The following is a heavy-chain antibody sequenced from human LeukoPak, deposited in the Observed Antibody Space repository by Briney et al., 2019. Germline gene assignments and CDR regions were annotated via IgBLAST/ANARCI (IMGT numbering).Heavy chain of an antibody. CDR2: ISDSGGST. CDR1: GFPFSSYA. V-gene: IGHV3-64D*09. D-gene: IGHD2-15*01. Sequence: PGGSLSHSCSASGFPFSSYAMRWVRQAPGKGLEYVSAISDSGGSTYYADSVKSRFTISRDNSKDTLYLQMSSLRAEDTAVYFCVRGYSFGPYGIDQWGPGNPVTVSS. CDR3: VRGYSFGPYGIDQ. J-gene: IGHJ6*02.